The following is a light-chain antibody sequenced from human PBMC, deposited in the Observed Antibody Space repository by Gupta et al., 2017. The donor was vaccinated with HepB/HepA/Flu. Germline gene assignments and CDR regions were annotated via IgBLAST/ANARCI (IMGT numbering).Light chain of an antibody. J-gene: IGKJ1*01. Sequence: DIQMTQSPSTLSASVGDRVTVTCRASQSTSNSLAWYQQKPGKAPNLLIYKASNLENGVPSRFSGSGSGTEFTLTISSLQPDDFATYYCQQYNSYPRTFGQGTKVEIK. CDR3: QQYNSYPRT. CDR2: KAS. V-gene: IGKV1-5*03. CDR1: QSTSNS.